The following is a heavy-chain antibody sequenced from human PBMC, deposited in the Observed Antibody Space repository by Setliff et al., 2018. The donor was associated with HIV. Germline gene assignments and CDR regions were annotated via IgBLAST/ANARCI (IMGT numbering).Heavy chain of an antibody. J-gene: IGHJ4*02. CDR3: ARHTGSYDYVWGSYRYTPYYFDY. CDR2: IYYSGST. D-gene: IGHD3-16*02. V-gene: IGHV4-39*01. CDR1: GGSIGSSSYY. Sequence: PSETLSLSCTVSGGSIGSSSYYWGWIRQPPGKGLEWIGSIYYSGSTYYTPSLKSPVTISVDTSKNQFSLKLSSVTAADTAAYYCARHTGSYDYVWGSYRYTPYYFDYWGQGTLVTSPQ.